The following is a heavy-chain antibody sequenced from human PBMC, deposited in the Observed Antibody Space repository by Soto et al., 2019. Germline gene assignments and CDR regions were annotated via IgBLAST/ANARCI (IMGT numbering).Heavy chain of an antibody. J-gene: IGHJ4*02. CDR1: GFTFSSYG. CDR2: ISYDGSNK. CDR3: AKDFWESGGYFDY. D-gene: IGHD3-3*01. V-gene: IGHV3-30*18. Sequence: GGSLRLSCAASGFTFSSYGMHWVRQAPGKGLEWVAVISYDGSNKYYADSVKGRFTISRDNSKNTLYLQMNSLRAEDTAVYYCAKDFWESGGYFDYWGQGTLVTVSS.